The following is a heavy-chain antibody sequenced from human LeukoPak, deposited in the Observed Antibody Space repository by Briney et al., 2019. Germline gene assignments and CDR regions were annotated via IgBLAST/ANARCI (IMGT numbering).Heavy chain of an antibody. CDR2: INHSGST. D-gene: IGHD1-26*01. CDR1: GASFSGYY. J-gene: IGHJ3*02. CDR3: ARVKQGGDAFDI. Sequence: SETLSLTCAVYGASFSGYYWSWIRQPPGKWLEWIGEINHSGSTNYNASLKSRVTISVDTSKNQFSLKLSSVTAADTAVYYCARVKQGGDAFDIWGQGTMVTVSS. V-gene: IGHV4-34*01.